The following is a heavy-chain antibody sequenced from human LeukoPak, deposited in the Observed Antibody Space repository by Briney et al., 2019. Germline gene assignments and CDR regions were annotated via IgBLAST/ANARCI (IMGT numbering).Heavy chain of an antibody. J-gene: IGHJ4*02. D-gene: IGHD3-22*01. CDR2: INHSGSA. CDR1: GFTFNRCW. Sequence: GSLRLSCVVSGFTFNRCWMNWVRQPPGKGLEWIGEINHSGSANYNPSLKSRVTISVDTSKNQFSLKLSSVTAADTAVYYCARVIGGGYYDSSGYYYLGGYFDYWGQGTLVTVSS. CDR3: ARVIGGGYYDSSGYYYLGGYFDY. V-gene: IGHV4-34*01.